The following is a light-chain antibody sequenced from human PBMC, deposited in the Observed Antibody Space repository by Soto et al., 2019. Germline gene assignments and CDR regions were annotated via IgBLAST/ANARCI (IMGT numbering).Light chain of an antibody. CDR3: QQLYTYTNYS. J-gene: IGKJ2*01. CDR1: QGITNY. V-gene: IGKV1-9*01. CDR2: AAS. Sequence: DIQLTQSPSFLSASVGDRVTITCWASQGITNYLAWYQQKPGKAPNLLIYAASTLQSGVPSRFRCTRSGTEFTLTLCILQPEDFATYYCQQLYTYTNYSFGQATKREI.